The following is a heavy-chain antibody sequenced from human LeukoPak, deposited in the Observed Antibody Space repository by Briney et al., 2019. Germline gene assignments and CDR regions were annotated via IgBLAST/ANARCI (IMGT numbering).Heavy chain of an antibody. J-gene: IGHJ4*02. CDR2: ISYDGSNK. CDR1: GFTFSNYG. CDR3: AKDGVYGPGCCYYFDY. V-gene: IGHV3-30*18. Sequence: TGGSLRLSCAASGFTFSNYGMHWVRQAPGKGLEWVAVISYDGSNKYYTDSVKGRFTISRDNSKNTLYLQMNSLRAEDTAVYYCAKDGVYGPGCCYYFDYWGQGTLVTVSS. D-gene: IGHD3-10*01.